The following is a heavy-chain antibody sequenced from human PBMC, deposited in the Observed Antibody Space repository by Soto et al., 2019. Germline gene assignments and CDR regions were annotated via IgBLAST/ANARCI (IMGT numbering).Heavy chain of an antibody. CDR2: ISGSGGST. CDR3: AYKTPDGSSWSGSYYYYGTNV. Sequence: GGSLRLSCAASGFTFSSYAMSWVRQAPGKGLEWVSAISGSGGSTYYADSVKGRFTISRDNSKNTLYLQMNSLRAEDTAVYYCAYKTPDGSSWSGSYYYYGTNVWGQGTTVTVSS. J-gene: IGHJ6*02. D-gene: IGHD6-13*01. CDR1: GFTFSSYA. V-gene: IGHV3-23*01.